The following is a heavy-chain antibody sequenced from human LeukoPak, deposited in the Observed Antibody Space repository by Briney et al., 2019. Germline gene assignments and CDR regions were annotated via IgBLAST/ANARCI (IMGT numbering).Heavy chain of an antibody. CDR1: GFTFSSYA. Sequence: PGGSLRLSCEASGFTFSSYAMSWVRQAPGKGLEWVSGISGSGGSTYYADSVKGRFTISRDNPKNTLYLQMNSLRAEDTAVYYCAKAPTLYCGGDCFADYWGQGTLVTVSS. V-gene: IGHV3-23*01. CDR3: AKAPTLYCGGDCFADY. J-gene: IGHJ4*02. D-gene: IGHD2-21*02. CDR2: ISGSGGST.